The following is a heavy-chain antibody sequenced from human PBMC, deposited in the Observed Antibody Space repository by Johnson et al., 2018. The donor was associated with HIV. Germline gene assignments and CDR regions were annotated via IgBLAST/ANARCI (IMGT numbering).Heavy chain of an antibody. J-gene: IGHJ3*02. CDR3: TTDGRYGVGGATRDAVGS. D-gene: IGHD1-26*01. CDR2: IKSKTDGGTT. CDR1: GFTFSNAW. V-gene: IGHV3-15*01. Sequence: VQLVESGGGLVKPGGSLRLSCAASGFTFSNAWMSWVRQAPGKGLEWVGRIKSKTDGGTTDYAAPVKGRFTISRDDSKNTLFLQMNSLKTEDTAVYYWTTDGRYGVGGATRDAVGSWGQGTMFTVSS.